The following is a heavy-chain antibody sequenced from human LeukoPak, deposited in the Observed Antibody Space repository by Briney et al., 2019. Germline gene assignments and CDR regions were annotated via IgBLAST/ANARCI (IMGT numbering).Heavy chain of an antibody. CDR3: AKGGSSSSWWVGYYGMDV. Sequence: GGSLRLSCAASGFTFSSYAMSWVRQAPGKGLEWVSAISGSGGSTYYADSVKGRFTISRDNSRNTLYLQTNSLRAEDTAVYYCAKGGSSSSWWVGYYGMDVWGQGTTVTVSS. V-gene: IGHV3-23*01. CDR1: GFTFSSYA. D-gene: IGHD6-13*01. J-gene: IGHJ6*02. CDR2: ISGSGGST.